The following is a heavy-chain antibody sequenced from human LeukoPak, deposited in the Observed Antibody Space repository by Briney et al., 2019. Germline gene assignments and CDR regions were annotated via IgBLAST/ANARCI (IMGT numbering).Heavy chain of an antibody. CDR1: GFTFSSYA. J-gene: IGHJ4*02. Sequence: GGSLRLSCAASGFTFSSYAMSWVRQAPRKGLEWVSAISGSGGSTYYADSVKGRFTISRDNPKNTLYLQMNSLRAEDTAVYYCAKGTYDSSGYYYWGQGTLVTVSS. D-gene: IGHD3-22*01. CDR2: ISGSGGST. V-gene: IGHV3-23*01. CDR3: AKGTYDSSGYYY.